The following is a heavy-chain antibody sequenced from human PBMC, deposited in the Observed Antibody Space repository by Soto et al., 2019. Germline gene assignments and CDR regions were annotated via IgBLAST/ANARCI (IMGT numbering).Heavy chain of an antibody. Sequence: GGSLRLSCAASGFTFSSYSMNWVRQAPGKGLEWVSSISSSSSYIYYADSVKGRFTISRDNAKNSLYLQMNSLRAEDTAVYYCARGGIIWPMSAIRSGYDYNYYYYGMDVWGQGTTVTVSS. CDR3: ARGGIIWPMSAIRSGYDYNYYYYGMDV. CDR2: ISSSSSYI. D-gene: IGHD5-12*01. J-gene: IGHJ6*02. CDR1: GFTFSSYS. V-gene: IGHV3-21*01.